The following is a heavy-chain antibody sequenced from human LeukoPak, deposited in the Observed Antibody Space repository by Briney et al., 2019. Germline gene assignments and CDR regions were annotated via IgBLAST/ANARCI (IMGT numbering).Heavy chain of an antibody. J-gene: IGHJ3*02. V-gene: IGHV3-74*01. CDR2: INSDGSST. Sequence: PGGSLRLSCAASGFTFRNYYMHWVRQAPGKGLVWVSRINSDGSSTSYADSVKGRFTISRDNAKNTLYLQMNSLRAEDTAVYYCAREGRHAFDIWGQGTMVTVSS. CDR1: GFTFRNYY. CDR3: AREGRHAFDI.